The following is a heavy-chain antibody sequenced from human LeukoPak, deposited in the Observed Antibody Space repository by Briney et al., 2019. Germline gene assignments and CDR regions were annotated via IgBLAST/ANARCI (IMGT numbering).Heavy chain of an antibody. Sequence: HPGGALRLSCAASGFTFSTYGMHWVRQAPGKGLEWVAAIRYDGNNKFDVDSVRGRFTISRDNSKNTLYLQMNSLRAEDTAVYYCARDYYSDNTDYPYIGYWGQGVLVPVSS. CDR3: ARDYYSDNTDYPYIGY. V-gene: IGHV3-33*01. D-gene: IGHD3-22*01. CDR1: GFTFSTYG. J-gene: IGHJ4*02. CDR2: IRYDGNNK.